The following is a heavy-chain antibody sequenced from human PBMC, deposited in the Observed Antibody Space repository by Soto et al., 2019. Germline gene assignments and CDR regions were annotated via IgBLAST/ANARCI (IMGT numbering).Heavy chain of an antibody. D-gene: IGHD6-13*01. CDR1: GYTFTSYG. CDR2: INPDNGNT. J-gene: IGHJ6*02. Sequence: GASVKVSCKASGYTFTSYGVHWVRQAPGQRLEWMGWINPDNGNTKYSQKFQGRVTIIRDTFASTAYMELSSLRSEDTAVYYCARDGDSSSWYVDYYYGMDVWGQGTTVTVSS. V-gene: IGHV1-3*01. CDR3: ARDGDSSSWYVDYYYGMDV.